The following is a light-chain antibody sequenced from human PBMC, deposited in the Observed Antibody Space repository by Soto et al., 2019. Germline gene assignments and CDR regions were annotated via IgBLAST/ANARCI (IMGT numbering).Light chain of an antibody. CDR3: MQGTHWPRT. CDR2: EVS. V-gene: IGKV2-30*01. Sequence: DVVVTQSPLSLPVTLGPPASISCRSSQSLVYSDGKTYLSWFHQRPGQSTRRLIYEVSNRDSGVPDRLSGSGSGTDFTLKISRGEAEDVGVYYCMQGTHWPRTFGQGTKVEIK. CDR1: QSLVYSDGKTY. J-gene: IGKJ1*01.